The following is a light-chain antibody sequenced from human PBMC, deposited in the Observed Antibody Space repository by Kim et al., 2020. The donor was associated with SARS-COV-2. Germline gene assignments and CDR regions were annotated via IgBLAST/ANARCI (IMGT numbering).Light chain of an antibody. J-gene: IGLJ3*02. V-gene: IGLV1-40*01. CDR1: SSNIGAGYD. Sequence: QRVTIACTGSSSNIGAGYDVHWYQQLPGTAPKLLIYGNSNRPSGVPDRFSGSKSGTSASLAITGLQAEDEADYYCQSYDSSLSAVFGGGTQLTVL. CDR2: GNS. CDR3: QSYDSSLSAV.